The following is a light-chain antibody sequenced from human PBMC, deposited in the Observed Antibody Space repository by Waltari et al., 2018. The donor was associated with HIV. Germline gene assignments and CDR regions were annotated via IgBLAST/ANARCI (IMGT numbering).Light chain of an antibody. CDR3: ETWDSNIRV. CDR1: SGHSSYI. V-gene: IGLV4-60*03. CDR2: VEGRGTY. J-gene: IGLJ3*02. Sequence: QPVVTQSSSASASLGSSAELTCTLSSGHSSYIIAWHQQQPGKAPRYLMQVEGRGTYNKGSGVPDRFSGSSSGADRYLTISNIQSDDEADYYCETWDSNIRVFGGGTKLTVL.